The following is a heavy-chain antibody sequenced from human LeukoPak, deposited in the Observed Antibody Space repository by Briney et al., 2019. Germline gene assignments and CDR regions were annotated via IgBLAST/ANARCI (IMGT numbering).Heavy chain of an antibody. Sequence: PSETLSLTCTVSGYSISSGYYWGWIRQPPGNGLEWIGSIYSSGITYYNASLQSRVTISIETSKNQSSLRLNSVTAADTAMYYCAKSGGYGLIDYWGQGTLVTVSS. CDR1: GYSISSGYY. D-gene: IGHD1-26*01. J-gene: IGHJ4*02. CDR2: IYSSGIT. CDR3: AKSGGYGLIDY. V-gene: IGHV4-38-2*02.